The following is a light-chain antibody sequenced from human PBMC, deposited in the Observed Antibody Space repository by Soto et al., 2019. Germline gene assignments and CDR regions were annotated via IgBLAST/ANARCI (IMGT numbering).Light chain of an antibody. Sequence: EIVMTQSPATLSVSPGERATLSCRASQSVSSNLAWYQQKPGQAPRLLIYGASTRATGIPARFSGSGSGTEFTLTISSLQSEDFAVYSCQQYNNRPPTLGQGTKVDIK. V-gene: IGKV3-15*01. CDR3: QQYNNRPPT. CDR2: GAS. CDR1: QSVSSN. J-gene: IGKJ1*01.